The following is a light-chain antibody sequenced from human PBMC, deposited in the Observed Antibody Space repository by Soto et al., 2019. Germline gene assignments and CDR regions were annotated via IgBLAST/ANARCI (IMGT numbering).Light chain of an antibody. J-gene: IGLJ2*01. CDR3: CSYAGSRTHVL. CDR1: SSDVGGYKY. CDR2: DVS. Sequence: QSALTQPRSVSGSPGQSVTISCTGTSSDVGGYKYVSWYQQHPGKAPKFIIYDVSERPSGVPDRFSGSKSGNTASLTIFGLEAEDEADYYCCSYAGSRTHVLFGGGTKLTVL. V-gene: IGLV2-11*01.